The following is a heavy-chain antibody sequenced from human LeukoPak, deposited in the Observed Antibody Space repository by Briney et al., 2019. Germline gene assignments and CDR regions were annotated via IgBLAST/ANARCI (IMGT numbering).Heavy chain of an antibody. V-gene: IGHV3-53*04. J-gene: IGHJ4*02. CDR1: GFTFSTYA. CDR2: IYTGGNT. CDR3: ARGGPATTIDY. D-gene: IGHD1-1*01. Sequence: GGSLRLSCAASGFTFSTYAMSWVRQAPGKGLEWVSVIYTGGNTSYTDAVKGRFTISRHNSKNTLYLQMNNLRAEDTAVYYCARGGPATTIDYWGRGTLVTVSS.